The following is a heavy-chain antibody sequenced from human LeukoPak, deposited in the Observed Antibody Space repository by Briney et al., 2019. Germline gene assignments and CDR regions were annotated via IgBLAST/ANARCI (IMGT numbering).Heavy chain of an antibody. J-gene: IGHJ4*02. V-gene: IGHV3-23*01. CDR3: ARDPSNYGATDY. CDR2: ISGSVLST. Sequence: PGGSLRLSCTASGFTFSSYAMSWVRQAPGQGLEWVSGISGSVLSTYYADSAKGRFTISRDNAKNSLYLQMNSLRAEDTAVYYCARDPSNYGATDYWGQGTLVTVSS. D-gene: IGHD4-17*01. CDR1: GFTFSSYA.